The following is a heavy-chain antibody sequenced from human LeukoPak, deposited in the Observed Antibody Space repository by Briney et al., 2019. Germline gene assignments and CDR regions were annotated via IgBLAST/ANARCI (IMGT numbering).Heavy chain of an antibody. CDR3: ARGDSIRRDPHFDN. Sequence: PGVSLRLSCAASGFTFSDYYMSWIRQAPGKGLECSSYISSSGTTVYYADSVKGRVTIARDNARNSLYLQMNSLRAEDTAVYYCARGDSIRRDPHFDNWGQGTLVIASS. CDR1: GFTFSDYY. CDR2: ISSSGTTV. J-gene: IGHJ4*02. V-gene: IGHV3-11*01. D-gene: IGHD2-21*01.